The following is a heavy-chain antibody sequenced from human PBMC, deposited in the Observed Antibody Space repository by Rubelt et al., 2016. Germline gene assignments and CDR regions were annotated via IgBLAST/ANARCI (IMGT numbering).Heavy chain of an antibody. V-gene: IGHV4-34*02. D-gene: IGHD3-3*01. J-gene: IGHJ6*02. CDR1: DGSFRGYY. CDR3: ARGDVWSGYYGRYGMDV. CDR2: INPSGSL. Sequence: QAQLLQWGAGLLKPSETLSLICGFSDGSFRGYYWSWIRQPPGKGLEWIGEINPSGSLHYNPSLKTRVPISLEQAEKQFFLKLTSVTAAVTAVYYCARGDVWSGYYGRYGMDVRGQGTTVTVSS.